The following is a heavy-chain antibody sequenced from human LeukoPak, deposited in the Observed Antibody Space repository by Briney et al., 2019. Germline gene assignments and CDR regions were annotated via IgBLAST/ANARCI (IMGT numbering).Heavy chain of an antibody. CDR1: GGSISSSNW. Sequence: PSGTLSLTCAVSGGSISSSNWWSWVRQPPGKGLEWIGEIYHSGSTNYNPSLKSRVTIPVDKSKNQFSLKLSSVTAADTAVYYCARELVVVAATALFDYWGQGTLVTVSS. D-gene: IGHD2-15*01. CDR3: ARELVVVAATALFDY. J-gene: IGHJ4*02. CDR2: IYHSGST. V-gene: IGHV4-4*02.